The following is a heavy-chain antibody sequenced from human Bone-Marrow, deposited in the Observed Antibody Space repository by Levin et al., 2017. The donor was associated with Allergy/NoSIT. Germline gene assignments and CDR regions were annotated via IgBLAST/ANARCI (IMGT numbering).Heavy chain of an antibody. D-gene: IGHD3-3*01. V-gene: IGHV1-2*02. CDR1: GYSFSDYY. CDR3: ARDTPYYDFLYNWLDP. Sequence: PGESLKISCKASGYSFSDYYVHWVRQAPGQGLEWMGCVHPKSGTTKHAQKFQDRVTMSGDTSISTVYMELSRLRSDDTAVYYCARDTPYYDFLYNWLDPWGQGTLVTVSS. CDR2: VHPKSGTT. J-gene: IGHJ5*02.